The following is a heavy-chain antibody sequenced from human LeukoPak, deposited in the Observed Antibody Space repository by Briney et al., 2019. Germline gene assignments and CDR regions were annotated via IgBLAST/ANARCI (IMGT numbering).Heavy chain of an antibody. CDR3: ARDRAGLGLLDF. CDR2: IFQSGSP. J-gene: IGHJ3*01. CDR1: GGPISSGGYS. Sequence: SETLSLTCAVSGGPISSGGYSWTWIRQPPGKGLEWIGYIFQSGSPSYNPSLRSRVTISVDTSRNHLSLELISVTAADTAMYYCARDRAGLGLLDFWGQGTMVTVSS. V-gene: IGHV4-30-2*01. D-gene: IGHD1-26*01.